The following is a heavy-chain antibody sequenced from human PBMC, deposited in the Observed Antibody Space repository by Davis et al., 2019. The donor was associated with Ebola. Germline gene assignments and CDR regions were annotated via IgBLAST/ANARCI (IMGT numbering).Heavy chain of an antibody. CDR3: ARAEWITIFGVTYGMDV. CDR1: GYTFTSYD. CDR2: MNPNSGNT. J-gene: IGHJ6*02. V-gene: IGHV1-8*01. Sequence: SVTVSCQASGYTFTSYDINRVRQATGQGLEWMGWMNPNSGNTGYAQKFQGRVTMTRNTSISTAYMELSSLRSEDTAVYYCARAEWITIFGVTYGMDVWGQGTTVTVSS. D-gene: IGHD3-3*01.